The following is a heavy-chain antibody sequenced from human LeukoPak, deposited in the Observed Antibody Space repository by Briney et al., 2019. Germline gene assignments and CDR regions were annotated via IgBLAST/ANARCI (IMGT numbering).Heavy chain of an antibody. Sequence: GGSLRLSCAASGFTFSSYWMSWVCRAPGKGLEWVANINRDGSEKYYVDSVKGRFTISRDNAKNSLYLQMDSLTAEDTAVYYCARDVVGASHYWGQGTLVTVSS. D-gene: IGHD1-26*01. CDR1: GFTFSSYW. J-gene: IGHJ4*02. CDR2: INRDGSEK. CDR3: ARDVVGASHY. V-gene: IGHV3-7*01.